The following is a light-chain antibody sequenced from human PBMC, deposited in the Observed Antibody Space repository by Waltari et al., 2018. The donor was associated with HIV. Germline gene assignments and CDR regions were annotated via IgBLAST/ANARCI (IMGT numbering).Light chain of an antibody. Sequence: QSALTPPASVSGSPGPSLTISCTGANPDIALYNLVSWYRQHPDKAPQLVIYGVNTRPSGVSDRFSGSKSGNTASLTISSLQAEDEADYYCSSYTNSDILLFGGGTKLTVL. CDR2: GVN. CDR1: NPDIALYNL. J-gene: IGLJ2*01. CDR3: SSYTNSDILL. V-gene: IGLV2-14*01.